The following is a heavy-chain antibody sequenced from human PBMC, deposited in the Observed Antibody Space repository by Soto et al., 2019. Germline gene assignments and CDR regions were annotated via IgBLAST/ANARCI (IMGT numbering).Heavy chain of an antibody. D-gene: IGHD3-22*01. CDR2: KYHSGST. CDR1: GVSIRSYY. CDR3: ARDVELYDRSGYAYSDY. V-gene: IGHV4-59*01. J-gene: IGHJ4*02. Sequence: SETLSLTCTASGVSIRSYYWSWVRQPPGKGLEWIGYKYHSGSTFSNPSLKSRVTISLDTSKHPFSLRLSSVTAAATAVYYCARDVELYDRSGYAYSDYWCQGTLLTVSS.